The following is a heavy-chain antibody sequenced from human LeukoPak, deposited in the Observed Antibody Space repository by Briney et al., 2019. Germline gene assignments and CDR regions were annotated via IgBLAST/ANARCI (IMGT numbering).Heavy chain of an antibody. Sequence: GESLKISCKGSGYSFTSYWIGWVRQMPGKGLEWMGIIYPGDSDTRYSPSFQGQVTISADKSISTAYLQWSSLKASDTAMYYCARQVPYSSSAYYYYYHMDVWGKGTPVTVSS. CDR2: IYPGDSDT. D-gene: IGHD6-6*01. J-gene: IGHJ6*03. V-gene: IGHV5-51*01. CDR3: ARQVPYSSSAYYYYYHMDV. CDR1: GYSFTSYW.